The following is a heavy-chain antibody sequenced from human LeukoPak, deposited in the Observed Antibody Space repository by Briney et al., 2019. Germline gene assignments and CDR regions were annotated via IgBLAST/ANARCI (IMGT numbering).Heavy chain of an antibody. CDR2: INPNSGGT. Sequence: GASVKVSCKASGYTFTGYYMHWVRQAPGQGLEWMGWINPNSGGTNYAQKFQGRVTMTRDTSISTAYMELSRLRSDDTAVYYCALLTWIQLWFTSPQPPDFDYWGQGTLVTVSS. CDR1: GYTFTGYY. D-gene: IGHD5-18*01. V-gene: IGHV1-2*02. CDR3: ALLTWIQLWFTSPQPPDFDY. J-gene: IGHJ4*02.